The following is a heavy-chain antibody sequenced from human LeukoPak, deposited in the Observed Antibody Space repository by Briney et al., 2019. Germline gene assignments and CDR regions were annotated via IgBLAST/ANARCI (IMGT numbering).Heavy chain of an antibody. D-gene: IGHD3-22*01. J-gene: IGHJ4*02. CDR1: GFTFSSYG. V-gene: IGHV3-30*02. CDR2: IRYDGSNK. Sequence: PGGSLRLSCAASGFTFSSYGMHWVRQAPGKGLEWVTFIRYDGSNKYYADSVKGRFTISRDNSKNTLYLQMNSLRAEDTAVYYCAKGRGTMIVQTHIDYWGQGTLVTVSS. CDR3: AKGRGTMIVQTHIDY.